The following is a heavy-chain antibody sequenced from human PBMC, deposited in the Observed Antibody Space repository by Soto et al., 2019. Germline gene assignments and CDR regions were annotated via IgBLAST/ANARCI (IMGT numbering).Heavy chain of an antibody. J-gene: IGHJ4*02. D-gene: IGHD2-8*01. CDR1: GFTFSSYA. Sequence: PGGSLRLSCAASGFTFSSYAMSWVRQAPGKGLEWVSAISDSGGSTYYADSVNGRFTISRDNAKNTLYLQMNSLRAEDTAVYYCARDNGLLFDYWGQGTLVTVSS. CDR2: ISDSGGST. CDR3: ARDNGLLFDY. V-gene: IGHV3-23*01.